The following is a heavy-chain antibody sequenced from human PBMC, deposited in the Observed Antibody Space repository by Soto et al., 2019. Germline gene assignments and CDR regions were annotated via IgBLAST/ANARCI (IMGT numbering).Heavy chain of an antibody. J-gene: IGHJ6*03. D-gene: IGHD6-25*01. Sequence: GGSQRLSCAASGFTFSSYGRHWVRQAPGKGLEWVAVISYDGSNKYYADSVKGRFTISRDNSKNTLYLQMNSLRAEDTAVYYCAKEGWIAAGRGSYYYMDVWGKGTTVTVSS. CDR3: AKEGWIAAGRGSYYYMDV. V-gene: IGHV3-30*18. CDR1: GFTFSSYG. CDR2: ISYDGSNK.